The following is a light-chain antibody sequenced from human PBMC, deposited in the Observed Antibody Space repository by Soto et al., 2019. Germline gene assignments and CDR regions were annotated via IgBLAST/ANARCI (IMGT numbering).Light chain of an antibody. CDR1: QSVSSS. J-gene: IGKJ2*01. V-gene: IGKV3D-15*01. CDR2: GAS. CDR3: QQYSNRYT. Sequence: EIVMTQSPATLSVSPGERATLSCRASQSVSSSLAWYQHKPGQAPRLLFYGASIRATGIPARFSGSGSGTEFTLTISSLQSEDFAAYYCQQYSNRYTFGQGTKLEIK.